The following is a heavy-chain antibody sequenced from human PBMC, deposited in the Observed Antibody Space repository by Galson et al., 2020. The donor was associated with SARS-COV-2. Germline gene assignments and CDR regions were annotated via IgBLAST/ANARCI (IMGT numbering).Heavy chain of an antibody. CDR3: ATERYDNSRGLES. CDR1: GFPFRSNA. V-gene: IGHV3-30*09. CDR2: ISDDGKKR. J-gene: IGHJ4*02. Sequence: QLGESLKISCAASGFPFRSNAMHWVRQAPGKGLEWVTVISDDGKKRYYAESVRGRFAISRDNSENTLYLQMNSLRPDDTAIYYCATERYDNSRGLESWGQGTLVTVSS. D-gene: IGHD3-3*01.